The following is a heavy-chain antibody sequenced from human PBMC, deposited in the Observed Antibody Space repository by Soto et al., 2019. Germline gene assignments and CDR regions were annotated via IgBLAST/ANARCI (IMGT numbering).Heavy chain of an antibody. CDR2: ISSSGSVM. D-gene: IGHD1-1*01. V-gene: IGHV3-11*01. Sequence: QGQLVESGGGLVKPGGSLRLSCAASGFTFSDYYMPWIRQAPGKGLEWVSYISSSGSVMYYADSVKGRCTISRDNARNSLYLHIRSLRAEDTAVYYCARSDWQRRDWNDPCDYCGQGTLVTVSS. CDR3: ARSDWQRRDWNDPCDY. CDR1: GFTFSDYY. J-gene: IGHJ4*02.